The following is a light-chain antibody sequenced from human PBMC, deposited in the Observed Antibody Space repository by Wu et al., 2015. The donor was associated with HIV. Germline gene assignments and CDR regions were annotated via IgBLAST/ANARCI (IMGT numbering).Light chain of an antibody. V-gene: IGKV3-15*01. CDR1: QIISTN. CDR2: DAS. CDR3: QQYNNWPWT. J-gene: IGKJ1*01. Sequence: EIVMTQSPATLSVSPGGRATLSCRASQIISTNLAWYQQKPGQPPRLLIYDASTRATGFPARFSGSGSGTEFTLTINTLQSEDVAVYYCQQYNNWPWTFGQGTKVEIK.